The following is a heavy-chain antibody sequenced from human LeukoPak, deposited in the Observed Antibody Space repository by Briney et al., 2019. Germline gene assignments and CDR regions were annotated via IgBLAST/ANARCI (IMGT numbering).Heavy chain of an antibody. J-gene: IGHJ4*02. CDR1: GYSISSGYY. CDR2: IHYSARI. D-gene: IGHD3-10*01. Sequence: NTSETLSLTCTVSGYSISSGYYWGWIRQPPGKGLEWIGSIHYSARIYYNPSLKSRLTISPDTSKNQFSLKLTSVTAADTAVYYCARGHRGYYGSGSSDYWGQGTLVTVSS. CDR3: ARGHRGYYGSGSSDY. V-gene: IGHV4-38-2*02.